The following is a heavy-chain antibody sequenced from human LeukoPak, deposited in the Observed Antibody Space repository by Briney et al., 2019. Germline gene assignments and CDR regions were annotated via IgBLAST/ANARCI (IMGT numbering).Heavy chain of an antibody. Sequence: GRSLRLSCAASGFTFSSYGMHWVRQAPGKGLEWVAVIWYDGSNKYYADSVKGRFTISRDNSKNTLYLQMNSLRAEDTAVYYCARDIAAAGSSYYYYGMDVWGQGTTVTVSS. D-gene: IGHD6-13*01. CDR1: GFTFSSYG. CDR2: IWYDGSNK. CDR3: ARDIAAAGSSYYYYGMDV. J-gene: IGHJ6*02. V-gene: IGHV3-33*01.